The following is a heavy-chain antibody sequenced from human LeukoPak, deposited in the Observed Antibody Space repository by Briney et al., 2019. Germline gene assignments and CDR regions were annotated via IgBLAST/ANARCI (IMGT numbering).Heavy chain of an antibody. CDR3: AKATGYSYGTGYFDY. CDR2: ISWNSGSI. Sequence: GRSLRLSCAASGFTFDDYAMHWVRQAPGKGLEWVSGISWNSGSIGYADSVKGRFTISRDNAKNSLDLQMNSLRAEDTALYYCAKATGYSYGTGYFDYWGQGTLVTVSS. V-gene: IGHV3-9*01. D-gene: IGHD5-18*01. J-gene: IGHJ4*02. CDR1: GFTFDDYA.